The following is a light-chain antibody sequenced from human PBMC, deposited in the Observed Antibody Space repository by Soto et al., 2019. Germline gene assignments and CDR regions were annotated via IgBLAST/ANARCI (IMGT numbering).Light chain of an antibody. V-gene: IGLV1-40*01. CDR3: HSYDSSLSGVV. CDR2: GNS. J-gene: IGLJ2*01. Sequence: QLVLTQPPSVSGAPGQRVTISCTGSSSDIGAGYDVHWYQHVPGTAPKLLIYGNSNRPSGVPDRFSGSKSGTSASLAITGLQAEDEADYYCHSYDSSLSGVVFGGGTKLTVL. CDR1: SSDIGAGYD.